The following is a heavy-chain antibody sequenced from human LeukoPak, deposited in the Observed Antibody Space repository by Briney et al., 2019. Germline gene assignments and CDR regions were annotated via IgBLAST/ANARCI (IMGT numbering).Heavy chain of an antibody. D-gene: IGHD5-12*01. CDR3: ARAWGRDSGYVGDY. CDR2: IYSGGIT. CDR1: GFTVSSNY. V-gene: IGHV3-53*01. Sequence: GGSLRLSCAASGFTVSSNYMSWVRQAPGKGLEWVSVIYSGGITYYADSVKGRFTISRDNSKNTLYLQMNSLRAEDTAVYYCARAWGRDSGYVGDYWGQGTLVTVSS. J-gene: IGHJ4*02.